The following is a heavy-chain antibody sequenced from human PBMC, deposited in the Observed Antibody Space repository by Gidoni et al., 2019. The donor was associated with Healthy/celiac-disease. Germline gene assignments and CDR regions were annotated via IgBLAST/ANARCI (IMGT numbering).Heavy chain of an antibody. D-gene: IGHD3-10*01. J-gene: IGHJ4*02. Sequence: VQLLESRGGAGQPGGSLRLSCSASGFSLRSYRIHWVRQAPAKGLEWVAVISYAGSNEYYADAVKGRFTISSDNSKNTMYLQMNILRAEDTAVYDCAKDGTKYYDGSGGYLPVDYWGQGTLVTVSS. V-gene: IGHV3-30*18. CDR3: AKDGTKYYDGSGGYLPVDY. CDR1: GFSLRSYR. CDR2: ISYAGSNE.